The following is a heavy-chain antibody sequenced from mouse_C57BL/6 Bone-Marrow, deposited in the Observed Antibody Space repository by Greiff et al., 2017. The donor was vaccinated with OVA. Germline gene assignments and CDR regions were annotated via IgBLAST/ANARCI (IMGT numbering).Heavy chain of an antibody. CDR2: ISNLAYSI. D-gene: IGHD1-1*01. V-gene: IGHV5-15*01. CDR1: GFTFSDYG. CDR3: ARRGPYDGGSYWYFDV. Sequence: EVKLVESGGGLVQPGGSLKLSCAASGFTFSDYGLAWVRQAPRKGPEWVAFISNLAYSIYYADTVTGRFTISRENAKNNLYLEMSSMRSEDTAMYYCARRGPYDGGSYWYFDVWGTGTTVTVSS. J-gene: IGHJ1*03.